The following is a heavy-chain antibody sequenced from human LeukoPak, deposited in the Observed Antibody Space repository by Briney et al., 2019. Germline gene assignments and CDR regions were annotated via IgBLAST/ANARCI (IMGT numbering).Heavy chain of an antibody. J-gene: IGHJ5*02. CDR2: INTNTGNP. Sequence: GASVKVSCKASGYTFTSYAMNWVRQAPGQGLEWRGWINTNTGNPTYAQGFTGRFVFSLDTSVSTAYLQISSLKAEDTAVYYCARAGYSSGWYGNWFDPWGQGTLVTVSS. D-gene: IGHD6-19*01. CDR1: GYTFTSYA. V-gene: IGHV7-4-1*02. CDR3: ARAGYSSGWYGNWFDP.